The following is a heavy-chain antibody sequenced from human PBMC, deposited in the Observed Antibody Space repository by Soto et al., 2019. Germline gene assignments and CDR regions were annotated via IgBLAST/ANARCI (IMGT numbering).Heavy chain of an antibody. CDR2: ISAYNGNT. CDR3: ATSTLRGLTACFDF. J-gene: IGHJ4*02. CDR1: GYTFTSYG. Sequence: GASVKVSCKASGYTFTSYGISWVRQAPGQGLEWMGWISAYNGNTNYAQKLQGRVTMTTDTSTSTAYMELRSLRSDDTAVYYCATSTLRGLTACFDFWGQRSLVLVSS. D-gene: IGHD3-10*01. V-gene: IGHV1-18*01.